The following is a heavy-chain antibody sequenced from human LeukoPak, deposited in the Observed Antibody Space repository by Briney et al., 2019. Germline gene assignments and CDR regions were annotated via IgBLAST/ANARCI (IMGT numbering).Heavy chain of an antibody. CDR2: ISAYNGNT. CDR3: ARFYGSGSYHGRIAEYFQH. CDR1: GYTYTSYG. Sequence: ASVKVSCKASGYTYTSYGISWVRQAPGQGLEWLGWISAYNGNTNYAQKLQGRVTMTTDTSTSTAYMELRSLRSDDTAVYYCARFYGSGSYHGRIAEYFQHWGQGTLVTVSS. V-gene: IGHV1-18*01. J-gene: IGHJ1*01. D-gene: IGHD3-10*01.